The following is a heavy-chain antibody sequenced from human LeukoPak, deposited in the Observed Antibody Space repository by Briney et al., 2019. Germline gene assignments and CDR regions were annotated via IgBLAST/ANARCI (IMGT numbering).Heavy chain of an antibody. CDR3: ARDGGATLVRGVITFDY. CDR1: GFTFTRYS. D-gene: IGHD3-10*01. V-gene: IGHV3-48*04. CDR2: ISSSSSTI. Sequence: GGSLRLSCAVSGFTFTRYSMTWVRQAPGKGLEWVSYISSSSSTIHYADSVKGRFTISRDNTKNSLYLQMNSLRAEDTAVYYCARDGGATLVRGVITFDYWGQGTLVTVSS. J-gene: IGHJ4*02.